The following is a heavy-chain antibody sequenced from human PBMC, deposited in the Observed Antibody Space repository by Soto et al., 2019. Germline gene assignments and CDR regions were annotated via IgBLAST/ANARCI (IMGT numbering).Heavy chain of an antibody. D-gene: IGHD1-26*01. J-gene: IGHJ4*02. CDR1: GYSLTSYW. CDR2: IYPGDSDT. V-gene: IGHV5-51*01. Sequence: GESLKISCKGSGYSLTSYWIGWVRQMPGKGLEWMGIIYPGDSDTRYSPSFQGQVTISADKSISTAYLQWSSLKASDTAMYYCARRPSIVGATDYYFDYWGQGTLVTVSS. CDR3: ARRPSIVGATDYYFDY.